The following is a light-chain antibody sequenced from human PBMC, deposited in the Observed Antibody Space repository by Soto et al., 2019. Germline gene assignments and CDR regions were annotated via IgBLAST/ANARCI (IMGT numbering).Light chain of an antibody. CDR3: QQYGSSPK. V-gene: IGKV3-20*01. CDR2: GAS. J-gene: IGKJ1*01. Sequence: EIVFTQSPVTLSLSQVERATLSFRASRSVSSSYLAWYQQKPGQAPRLLIYGASSRATGIPDRFSGSGSGTDFTLTISRLEPEDFAVYYCQQYGSSPKFGQGTKVDIK. CDR1: RSVSSSY.